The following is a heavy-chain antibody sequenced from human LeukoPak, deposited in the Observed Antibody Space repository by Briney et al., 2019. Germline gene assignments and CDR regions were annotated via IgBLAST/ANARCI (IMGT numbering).Heavy chain of an antibody. CDR3: AREGSVTNDY. J-gene: IGHJ4*02. V-gene: IGHV3-74*03. CDR1: GFTFAKYW. D-gene: IGHD4-17*01. CDR2: VNSDGSRT. Sequence: GGSLRLSCAASGFTFAKYWMHWVRQAPGKGLVWVSRVNSDGSRTTYADSVKGRFTISRDNANNTLYLQMNSLTAEDTAVYYCAREGSVTNDYWGQGSLVTVSS.